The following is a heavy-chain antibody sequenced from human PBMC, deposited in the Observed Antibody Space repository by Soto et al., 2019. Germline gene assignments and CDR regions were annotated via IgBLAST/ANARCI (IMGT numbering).Heavy chain of an antibody. CDR3: ARDFAYFDS. CDR1: GGSFKSGSYS. J-gene: IGHJ4*02. V-gene: IGHV4-61*01. CDR2: VYHTGST. D-gene: IGHD3-3*01. Sequence: QVQLQESGPGLVKPSETLSLTCTVSGGSFKSGSYSWSWIRQPPGKGLEWIGYVYHTGSTSYNPSIKSRVPKSMDTSKNQFSLTLDSVTAADTAVYFSARDFAYFDSWGQGPLVTVSS.